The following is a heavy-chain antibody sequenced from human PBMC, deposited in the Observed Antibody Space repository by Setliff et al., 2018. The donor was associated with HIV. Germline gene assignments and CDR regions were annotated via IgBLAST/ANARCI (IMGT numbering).Heavy chain of an antibody. CDR2: IYQSGTT. Sequence: SETLSLTCEVSGGSISSTKWWNWVRQPPGKGLEWIGEIYQSGTTNYNPSLKSRVTMSVDTSNNQFSLELSSVTAADTAVYYCARKSTLRYYYGSGSLDAFDIWGQGTKVTVSS. CDR1: GGSISSTKW. V-gene: IGHV4-4*02. D-gene: IGHD3-10*01. J-gene: IGHJ3*02. CDR3: ARKSTLRYYYGSGSLDAFDI.